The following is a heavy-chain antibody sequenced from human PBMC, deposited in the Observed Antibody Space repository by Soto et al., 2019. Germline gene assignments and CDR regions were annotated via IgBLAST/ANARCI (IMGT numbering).Heavy chain of an antibody. CDR3: ARTGFDSLLMAYHKFKS. CDR2: TYFRSKWYH. V-gene: IGHV6-1*01. Sequence: SQTPSLTSYISGDSVSNSSADWNWFRQSHSRGRECLGRTYFRSKWYHDYAVSLNSRISINPDTSKNQFSLQLNTVTPEDTAVYFCARTGFDSLLMAYHKFKSWGQGTLVPVS. D-gene: IGHD2-21*01. CDR1: GDSVSNSSAD. J-gene: IGHJ5*02.